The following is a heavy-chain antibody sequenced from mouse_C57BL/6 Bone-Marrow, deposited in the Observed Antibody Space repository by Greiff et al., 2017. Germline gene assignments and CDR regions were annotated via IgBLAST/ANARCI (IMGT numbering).Heavy chain of an antibody. CDR2: ISGGGGNT. CDR1: GFTFSSYT. CDR3: ARHEALGSSYDG. J-gene: IGHJ2*01. Sequence: EVKLEESGGGLVKPGGSLKLSCAASGFTFSSYTMSWVRQTPEKRLEWVATISGGGGNTYYPDSVKGRFTISRDNAKNTLYLQMSSLRSEDTALDCCARHEALGSSYDGWGQGTTLTVAS. D-gene: IGHD1-1*01. V-gene: IGHV5-9*01.